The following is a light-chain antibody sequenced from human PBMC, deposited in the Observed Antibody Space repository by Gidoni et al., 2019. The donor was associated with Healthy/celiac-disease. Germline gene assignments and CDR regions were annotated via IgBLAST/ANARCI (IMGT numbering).Light chain of an antibody. V-gene: IGKV1-5*03. CDR1: QSISSW. Sequence: DIQMTQSPSTLSASVGDRVTITCRASQSISSWLAWYQQKPGKAPKLLIYKASSLESGVPSGISSLQPDDFATYYCQQYNSYSWTFGQGTKVEIK. CDR2: KAS. J-gene: IGKJ1*01. CDR3: QQYNSYSWT.